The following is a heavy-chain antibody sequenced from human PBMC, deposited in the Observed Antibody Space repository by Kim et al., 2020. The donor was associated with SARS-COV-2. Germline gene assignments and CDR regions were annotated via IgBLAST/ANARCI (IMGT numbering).Heavy chain of an antibody. CDR2: ISYDGSNK. CDR3: AKGNSNPAWFDS. Sequence: GGSLRLSCAASGFTFSSYGMHWVRQAPGKGLEWVAVISYDGSNKYYADSVKGRFTISRDNSRNTLYLQMNSLRAEDTAVYYCAKGNSNPAWFDSWGQGT. D-gene: IGHD4-4*01. CDR1: GFTFSSYG. V-gene: IGHV3-30*18. J-gene: IGHJ5*01.